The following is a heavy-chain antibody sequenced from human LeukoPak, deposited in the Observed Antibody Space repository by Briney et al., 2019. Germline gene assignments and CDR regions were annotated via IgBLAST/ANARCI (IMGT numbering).Heavy chain of an antibody. CDR2: IIPIFGTA. CDR3: ASCSSTIRRGFDP. D-gene: IGHD2-2*01. J-gene: IGHJ5*02. CDR1: GGTFISYA. Sequence: GSSVKVSCKASGGTFISYAISWVRQAPGHGLEWMGGIIPIFGTANYAQKFQGRVTITADESTSTAYMELSSLGSEDTAVYYCASCSSTIRRGFDPWGQGTLVTVSS. V-gene: IGHV1-69*01.